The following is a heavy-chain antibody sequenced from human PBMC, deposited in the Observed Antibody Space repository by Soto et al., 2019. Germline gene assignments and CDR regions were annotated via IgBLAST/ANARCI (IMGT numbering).Heavy chain of an antibody. CDR2: IYYSGST. J-gene: IGHJ6*02. V-gene: IGHV4-39*01. Sequence: PXETLSLTCTVSGCSMSRSSYYWGWIRQPPGKGLEWIGSIYYSGSTYYNPSLKSRVTISVDTSKNQFSLKLSSVTAADTAVYYCARLNCSGGSCYLVYYYGMDVSGQGTTATVSS. CDR3: ARLNCSGGSCYLVYYYGMDV. CDR1: GCSMSRSSYY. D-gene: IGHD2-15*01.